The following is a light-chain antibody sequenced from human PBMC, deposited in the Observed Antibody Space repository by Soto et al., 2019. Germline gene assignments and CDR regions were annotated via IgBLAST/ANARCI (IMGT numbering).Light chain of an antibody. Sequence: EIVMTQSPATLSVSPGERATLSCRASKSVSSKLAWYQQKPGQAPRLLIYGASNRATGIPARFSGSGSGTDFTLTISSLEPEDFAVYYCLQRSSWPPTITFGQGTRLEIK. CDR1: KSVSSK. CDR2: GAS. CDR3: LQRSSWPPTIT. V-gene: IGKV3-11*01. J-gene: IGKJ5*01.